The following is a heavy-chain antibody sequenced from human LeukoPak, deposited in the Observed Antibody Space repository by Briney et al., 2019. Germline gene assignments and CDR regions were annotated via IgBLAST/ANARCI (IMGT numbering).Heavy chain of an antibody. CDR3: ASRRITGTTGY. Sequence: GGSLRLSCAASGFTFSDYYMSWIRQPPGKGLEWVSYISSSGSTIYYADSVKGRFTISRDNAKNSLYLQMNSLRAEDTAVYYCASRRITGTTGYWGQGTLVTASS. CDR2: ISSSGSTI. V-gene: IGHV3-11*04. D-gene: IGHD1-7*01. J-gene: IGHJ4*02. CDR1: GFTFSDYY.